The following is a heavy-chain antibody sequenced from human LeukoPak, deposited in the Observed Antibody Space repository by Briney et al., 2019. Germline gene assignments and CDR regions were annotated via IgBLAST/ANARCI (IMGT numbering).Heavy chain of an antibody. CDR3: ARANYYGSGPYYCYMDV. CDR2: MYSSGST. Sequence: PSETLSLTCTVSGGSISSYYWTWIRQPPGKGLEWIGYMYSSGSTNYNPSLKSRVTISVDMSKNQFSLKLSSLTAADTAVYYCARANYYGSGPYYCYMDVWGKGTTVTVSS. D-gene: IGHD3-10*01. J-gene: IGHJ6*03. CDR1: GGSISSYY. V-gene: IGHV4-59*01.